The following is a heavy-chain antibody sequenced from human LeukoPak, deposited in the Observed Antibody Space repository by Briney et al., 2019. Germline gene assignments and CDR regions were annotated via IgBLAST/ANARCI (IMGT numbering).Heavy chain of an antibody. V-gene: IGHV3-33*08. CDR3: ARDEDVDTAMAFDY. CDR1: GFTFSSYG. Sequence: GRSLRLSCAASGFTFSSYGMHWVRQAPGKGLEWVAVIWYGGSNKYYADSVKGRFTISRDNSKNTLYLQMNSLRAEDTAVYYCARDEDVDTAMAFDYWGQGTLVTVSS. CDR2: IWYGGSNK. J-gene: IGHJ4*02. D-gene: IGHD5-18*01.